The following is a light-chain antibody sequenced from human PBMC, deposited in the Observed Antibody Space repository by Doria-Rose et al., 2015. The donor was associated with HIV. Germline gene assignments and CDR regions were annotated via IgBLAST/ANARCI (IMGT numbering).Light chain of an antibody. Sequence: TQSPGTMSLSPGERATLSCRASQSFSSTYLAWYQQKPGQAPSLRIYDGSTRATGIPDRFSASVSGTDFTLTINRLEPEDFVLYYCHQYGTSRTFGQGTKVEI. J-gene: IGKJ1*01. CDR1: QSFSSTY. V-gene: IGKV3-20*01. CDR3: HQYGTSRT. CDR2: DGS.